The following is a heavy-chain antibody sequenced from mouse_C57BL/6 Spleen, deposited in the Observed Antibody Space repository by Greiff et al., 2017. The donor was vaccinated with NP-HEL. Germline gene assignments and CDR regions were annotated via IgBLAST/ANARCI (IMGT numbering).Heavy chain of an antibody. CDR2: IYPGDGDT. D-gene: IGHD1-1*01. CDR3: ARRFFYYGSSYDAMDY. Sequence: VQLQQSGPELVKPGASVKISCKASGYAFSSSWMNWVKQRPGKGLEWIGRIYPGDGDTNYNGKFKGKATLTADKSSSTAYMQLSSLTSEDSAVYFCARRFFYYGSSYDAMDYWGQGTSVTVSS. J-gene: IGHJ4*01. V-gene: IGHV1-82*01. CDR1: GYAFSSSW.